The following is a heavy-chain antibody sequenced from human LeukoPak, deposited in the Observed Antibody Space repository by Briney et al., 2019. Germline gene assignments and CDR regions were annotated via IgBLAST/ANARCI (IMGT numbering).Heavy chain of an antibody. CDR3: ARGSRLRITFGGVIFLPDYYFDY. Sequence: ASVKVSCKASGGTFSSYAISWVRQAPGQGLEWMGGIIPIFGTANYAQKFQGRVTITADESTSTAYMELSSLRSEDTAVYYCARGSRLRITFGGVIFLPDYYFDYWGQGTLVTVSS. D-gene: IGHD3-16*02. CDR1: GGTFSSYA. V-gene: IGHV1-69*13. J-gene: IGHJ4*02. CDR2: IIPIFGTA.